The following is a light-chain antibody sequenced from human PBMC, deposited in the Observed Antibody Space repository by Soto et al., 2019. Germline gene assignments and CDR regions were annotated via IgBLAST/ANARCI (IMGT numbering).Light chain of an antibody. Sequence: QSVLTQPSSVSAAPGQKVTISCSGSSANIGSNYVSWYQHLPGTAPKLVIYDSDKRPSEIPDRFSGSKSGTSATLDITGLQTGDEADYYCGAWDSSLSVVVFGGGTKLTVL. V-gene: IGLV1-51*01. CDR1: SANIGSNY. CDR2: DSD. J-gene: IGLJ2*01. CDR3: GAWDSSLSVVV.